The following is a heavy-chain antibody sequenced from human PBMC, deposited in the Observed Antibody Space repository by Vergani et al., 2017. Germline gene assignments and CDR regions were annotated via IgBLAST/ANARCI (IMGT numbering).Heavy chain of an antibody. CDR2: IYTSGST. J-gene: IGHJ5*02. D-gene: IGHD3-3*01. V-gene: IGHV4-4*07. CDR3: ARDCSSTSCYRQSSTYYDFWSGHNWFDP. CDR1: GGSISSYY. Sequence: QVQLQESGPGLVKPSETLSLTCTVSGGSISSYYWSWIRQPAGKGLEWIGRIYTSGSTNYNPSLKSRVTMSVDTSKNQFSLKLSSVTAADTAVYYCARDCSSTSCYRQSSTYYDFWSGHNWFDPGGEGSRVTVSS.